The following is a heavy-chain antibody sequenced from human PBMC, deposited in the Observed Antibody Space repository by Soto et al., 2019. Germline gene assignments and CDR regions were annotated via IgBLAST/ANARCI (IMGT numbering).Heavy chain of an antibody. D-gene: IGHD2-15*01. J-gene: IGHJ4*02. CDR1: GGSISSGGYS. CDR2: IYHSGST. Sequence: SETLSLTCAVSGGSISSGGYSWSWIRQPPGKGLEWIGYIYHSGSTYYNPSLESRVTISVDRSKNQFSLKLSSVTAADTAAYYCARGQVVAAQHWGQGTLVTVSS. V-gene: IGHV4-30-2*01. CDR3: ARGQVVAAQH.